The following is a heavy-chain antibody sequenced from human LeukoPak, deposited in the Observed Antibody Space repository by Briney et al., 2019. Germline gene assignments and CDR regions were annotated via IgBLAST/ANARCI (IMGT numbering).Heavy chain of an antibody. V-gene: IGHV4-59*01. CDR3: ARDLSGSYYFSGAFDI. CDR2: IYYSGST. J-gene: IGHJ3*02. CDR1: GGSISSYY. Sequence: SETLSLTCTVSGGSISSYYWSWIRQPPGKGLEWIGYIYYSGSTNYNPSLKSRVTISVDTSKNQFSLKLSSVTAADTAVYYCARDLSGSYYFSGAFDIWGQGTMVTASS. D-gene: IGHD1-26*01.